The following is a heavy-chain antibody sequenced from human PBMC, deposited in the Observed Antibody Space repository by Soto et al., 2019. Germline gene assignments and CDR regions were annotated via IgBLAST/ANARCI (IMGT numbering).Heavy chain of an antibody. V-gene: IGHV1-24*01. CDR3: AIGYNWNPADYYYMDV. CDR2: FDPEDGET. J-gene: IGHJ6*03. CDR1: GYTLTELS. D-gene: IGHD1-20*01. Sequence: ASVKVSCKVSGYTLTELSMHWVRQAPGKGPEWMGGFDPEDGETSYAQKIQGRVTMTEDTSTDTAYMELSSLRSEDTAVYYCAIGYNWNPADYYYMDVWGKGTTVTVSS.